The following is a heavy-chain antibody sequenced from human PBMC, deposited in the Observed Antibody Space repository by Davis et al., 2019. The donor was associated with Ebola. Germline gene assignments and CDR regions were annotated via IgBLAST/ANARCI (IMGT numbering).Heavy chain of an antibody. Sequence: GGSLRLSCAASGFTFSAYYMSWIRQAPGKGLEWVSYISSSGSTIYYADSVKGRFTISRDNAKNSLYLQMNSLRAEDTAVYYCAKDPGTYYYYYGMDVWGQGTTVTVSS. V-gene: IGHV3-11*04. CDR2: ISSSGSTI. CDR1: GFTFSAYY. J-gene: IGHJ6*02. D-gene: IGHD1-1*01. CDR3: AKDPGTYYYYYGMDV.